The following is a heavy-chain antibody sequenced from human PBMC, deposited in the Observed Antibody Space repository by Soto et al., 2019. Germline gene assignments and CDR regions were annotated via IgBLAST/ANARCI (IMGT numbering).Heavy chain of an antibody. J-gene: IGHJ4*02. CDR1: DDSFRGAEYY. V-gene: IGHV4-61*08. Sequence: VLLQESGPRLLRPSETLSLTCTVSDDSFRGAEYYWSWIRQPLGKGPEWIGYTYYNGDTKYNPALRSRVTMSEDTSKNQSSLRLSSVTAADTAVYFCARGPAYINGWRTFDLWGRGILVTVSS. CDR3: ARGPAYINGWRTFDL. D-gene: IGHD6-19*01. CDR2: TYYNGDT.